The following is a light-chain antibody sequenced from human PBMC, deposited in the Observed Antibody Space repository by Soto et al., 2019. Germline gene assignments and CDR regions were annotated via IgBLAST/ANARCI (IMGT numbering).Light chain of an antibody. CDR3: QQYNSYSPWT. J-gene: IGKJ1*01. CDR2: DAS. CDR1: QSISSW. Sequence: DIQMTQSPSTLSASVGDRVTTTYRASQSISSWLAWCQQKPGKAPKLLIYDASSLESGVPSRFSGSGSGTEFTLTISSLQPDDFATYYCQQYNSYSPWTFGQGTKVDIK. V-gene: IGKV1-5*01.